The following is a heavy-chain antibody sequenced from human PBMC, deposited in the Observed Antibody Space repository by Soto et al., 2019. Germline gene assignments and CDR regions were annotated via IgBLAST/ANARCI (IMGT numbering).Heavy chain of an antibody. V-gene: IGHV2-5*02. CDR1: GFSLNTGGLG. CDR2: IYGDGDK. CDR3: VQRRCGGDCLRSYSSHYYYGMDV. Sequence: QITLKESGPTLVKPTQTLTLTCTFSGFSLNTGGLGVGWIRQPPGKALEWLALIYGDGDKRYSPSLQSRLSITTDTPNNQAVLTMTNMDPVDTATCYCVQRRCGGDCLRSYSSHYYYGMDVWGQGNTVTVSS. D-gene: IGHD2-21*02. J-gene: IGHJ6*02.